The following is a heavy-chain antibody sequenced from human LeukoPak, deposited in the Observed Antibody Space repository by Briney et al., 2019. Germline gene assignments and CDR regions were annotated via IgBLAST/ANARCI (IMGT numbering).Heavy chain of an antibody. D-gene: IGHD3-22*01. V-gene: IGHV4-59*12. Sequence: SETLSLTCTVSGGSISSFYWSWIRQPPGKGLEWIGYISYSGSTNYNPSFKSRVTISINTSKKQFSLRLSSVTAADTAVYYCARDRYYYDDSGSAFDIWGQGTMVTVSS. CDR1: GGSISSFY. CDR3: ARDRYYYDDSGSAFDI. CDR2: ISYSGST. J-gene: IGHJ3*02.